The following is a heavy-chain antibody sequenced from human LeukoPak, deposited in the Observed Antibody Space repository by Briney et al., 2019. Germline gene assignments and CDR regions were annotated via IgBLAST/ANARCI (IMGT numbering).Heavy chain of an antibody. CDR3: ARTNMVRGVGSFFDRNWFDP. J-gene: IGHJ5*02. V-gene: IGHV1-18*01. Sequence: ASVKVSCKASGYTFTSYGISWVRQAPGQGLEWMGWISAYNGNTNYAQKLQGRVTMTTDTSTSTAYMELRSLRSDDTAVYYCARTNMVRGVGSFFDRNWFDPWGQGTLVTVSS. CDR1: GYTFTSYG. CDR2: ISAYNGNT. D-gene: IGHD3-10*01.